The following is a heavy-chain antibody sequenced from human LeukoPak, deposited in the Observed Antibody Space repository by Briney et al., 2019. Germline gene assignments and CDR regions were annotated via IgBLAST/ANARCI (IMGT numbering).Heavy chain of an antibody. Sequence: GGSLRLSCAASGFTFSSYWMSWARQAPGKGLEWVANIKQDGSEKYYVDSVKGRFTISRDNSRNSLYLQMNSLRAEDTSVYYCARDKIVGPTALDYWGRGTLVTVSS. D-gene: IGHD2-21*01. J-gene: IGHJ4*02. V-gene: IGHV3-7*01. CDR3: ARDKIVGPTALDY. CDR1: GFTFSSYW. CDR2: IKQDGSEK.